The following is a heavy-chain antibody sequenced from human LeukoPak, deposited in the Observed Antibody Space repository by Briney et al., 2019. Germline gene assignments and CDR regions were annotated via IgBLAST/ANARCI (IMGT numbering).Heavy chain of an antibody. CDR2: INHSGST. D-gene: IGHD3-10*01. Sequence: SETLSLTCAVYGGSFSDYYWSWIRQPPGKGLEWIGEINHSGSTNYNPSLKSRVTISVDTSKNQFSLKLSSVTAADTAVYYCARPVIWFGQRGWFDPWGQGTLVTVSS. V-gene: IGHV4-34*01. CDR3: ARPVIWFGQRGWFDP. CDR1: GGSFSDYY. J-gene: IGHJ5*02.